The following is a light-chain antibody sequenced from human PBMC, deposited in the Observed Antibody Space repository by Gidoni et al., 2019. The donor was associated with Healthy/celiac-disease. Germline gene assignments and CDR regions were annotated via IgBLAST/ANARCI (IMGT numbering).Light chain of an antibody. V-gene: IGKV3-11*01. CDR2: EAS. CDR1: QSVSSY. Sequence: EIVLTQSPATLSLSPGERATLSCRARQSVSSYLAWYQQKPGKARRLLIYEASNRATGIPARFSGSGSGTDCTLTISSLEPEDFAVYDCQQRSNWPPTFGGGTKVEIK. CDR3: QQRSNWPPT. J-gene: IGKJ4*02.